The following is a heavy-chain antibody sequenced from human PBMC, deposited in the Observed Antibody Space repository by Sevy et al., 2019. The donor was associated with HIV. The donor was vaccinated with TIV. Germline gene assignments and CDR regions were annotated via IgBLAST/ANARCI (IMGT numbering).Heavy chain of an antibody. CDR1: GFTFSSYA. Sequence: GGSLRLSCAASGFTFSSYAMHWVRQAPGKGLEWVAVISYDGSNKYYADSVKGRFTISRDNSKNTLYLQMNSLRAEDTAVYYCALVGAYDACDIWGQGTMVTVSS. CDR3: ALVGAYDACDI. V-gene: IGHV3-30-3*01. CDR2: ISYDGSNK. J-gene: IGHJ3*02. D-gene: IGHD1-26*01.